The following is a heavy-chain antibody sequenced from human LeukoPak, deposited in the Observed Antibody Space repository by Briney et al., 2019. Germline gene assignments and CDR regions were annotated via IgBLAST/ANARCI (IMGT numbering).Heavy chain of an antibody. CDR2: IYYSGST. D-gene: IGHD3-10*02. J-gene: IGHJ6*03. V-gene: IGHV4-30-4*08. Sequence: KPSETLSLTCTVSGGSIGSGDYYWSWIRQPPGKGLEWIGYIYYSGSTYYNPSLKSRVTISVDTSKNQFSLKLSSVTAADTAVYYCASQAVRSVRGVTAYYYYYYYMDVWGKGTTVTVSS. CDR3: ASQAVRSVRGVTAYYYYYYYMDV. CDR1: GGSIGSGDYY.